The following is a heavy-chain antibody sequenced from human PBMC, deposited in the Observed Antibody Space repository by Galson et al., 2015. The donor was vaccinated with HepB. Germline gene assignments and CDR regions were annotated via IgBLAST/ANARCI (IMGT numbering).Heavy chain of an antibody. Sequence: LRLSCAASGFSFSDFALHWVRQGPGKGPEWVALISHDGKHHYYADSVRGRFTISRDISKNHLNLQMNSLRVEDTGIYYCARDPDDTEGYYMTFEYWGQGTLVTVSS. D-gene: IGHD1-26*01. CDR2: ISHDGKHH. V-gene: IGHV3-30*04. CDR1: GFSFSDFA. CDR3: ARDPDDTEGYYMTFEY. J-gene: IGHJ4*02.